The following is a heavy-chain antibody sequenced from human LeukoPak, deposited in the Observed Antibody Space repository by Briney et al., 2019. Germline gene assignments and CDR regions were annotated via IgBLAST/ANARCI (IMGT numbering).Heavy chain of an antibody. CDR1: GFTFTDHY. J-gene: IGHJ4*02. D-gene: IGHD2/OR15-2a*01. V-gene: IGHV1-2*02. CDR3: VREGEGPLSKDFDY. CDR2: IGPHSTFT. Sequence: ASMKVSCKSSGFTFTDHYIHWVHQGPGQGLERMGYIGPHSTFTSSPQEFQGRVTMTRDASMSTAYMELTKLTSDDTAVYYCVREGEGPLSKDFDYWGQGTLVTVSS.